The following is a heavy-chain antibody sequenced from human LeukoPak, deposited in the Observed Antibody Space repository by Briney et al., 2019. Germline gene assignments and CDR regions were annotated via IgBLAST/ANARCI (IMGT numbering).Heavy chain of an antibody. CDR3: APSLWFGDQFDY. CDR1: GFTFSSYE. D-gene: IGHD3-10*01. CDR2: ISSSGSTI. Sequence: PEGSLRLSCAASGFTFSSYEMNWVRQAPGEGLEWASYISSSGSTIYYADSVKGRFTISRDNAKSSLYLQMNSLRAEDTAVYYCAPSLWFGDQFDYWGQGTLVTVSS. V-gene: IGHV3-48*03. J-gene: IGHJ4*02.